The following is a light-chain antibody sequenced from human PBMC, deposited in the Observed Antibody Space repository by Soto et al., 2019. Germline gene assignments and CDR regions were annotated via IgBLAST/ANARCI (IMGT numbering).Light chain of an antibody. CDR3: QQSYSSPPM. CDR2: GAS. CDR1: QSVSSSY. J-gene: IGKJ1*01. Sequence: EIVLTQSPGTLSLSPGERATLSCRASQSVSSSYLAWYQQKPGQAPRLLIYGASSRATGTPDRFSGSRSGPDFTLTISSLQPEDFATYYCQQSYSSPPMFGQGTKVDI. V-gene: IGKV3-20*01.